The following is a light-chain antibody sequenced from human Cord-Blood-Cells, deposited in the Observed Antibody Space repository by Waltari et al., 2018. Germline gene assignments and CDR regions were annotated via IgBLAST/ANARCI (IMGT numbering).Light chain of an antibody. V-gene: IGKV3-11*01. CDR3: QQRSNWPLT. J-gene: IGKJ4*01. CDR2: DAS. CDR1: QSVSSY. Sequence: EIVLTQPPATMSLSPGERATRSCRASQSVSSYLAWYQQKPGQAPRLLIYDASNRATGIPARFSGSGSGTDFTLTISSLEPEDFAVYYCQQRSNWPLTFGGGTKVEIK.